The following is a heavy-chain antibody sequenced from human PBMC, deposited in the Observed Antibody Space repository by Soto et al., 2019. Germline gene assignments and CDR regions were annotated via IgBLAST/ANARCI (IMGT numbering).Heavy chain of an antibody. J-gene: IGHJ4*02. CDR2: INHSGST. D-gene: IGHD1-26*01. CDR1: GGTFRGYY. Sequence: SEPLSLTCAVYGGTFRGYYWSWIRQPPGKGLEWIGEINHSGSTNYNPSLKSRVTISVDTSKNQFSLKLSSVTAADTAVYYCARVRVGATPFDYWGQGTLVTVSS. CDR3: ARVRVGATPFDY. V-gene: IGHV4-34*01.